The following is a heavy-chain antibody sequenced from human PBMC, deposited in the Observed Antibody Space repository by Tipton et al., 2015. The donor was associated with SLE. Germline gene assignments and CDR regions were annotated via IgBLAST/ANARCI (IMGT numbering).Heavy chain of an antibody. Sequence: SLRLSCKASGLTFSSYAVHWVRRAPGKGLDWVSYINNDGSVTRYADSVKGRFTISRDNAKNTLYLQMSSLGVDDTGVYYCARDDETNSAWYNWLDPWGQGTLVTVSP. CDR3: ARDDETNSAWYNWLDP. CDR1: GLTFSSYA. J-gene: IGHJ5*02. V-gene: IGHV3-74*01. CDR2: INNDGSVT. D-gene: IGHD6-19*01.